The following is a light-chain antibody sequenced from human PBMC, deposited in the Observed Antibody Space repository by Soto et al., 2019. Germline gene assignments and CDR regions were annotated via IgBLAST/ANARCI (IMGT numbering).Light chain of an antibody. V-gene: IGKV1-9*01. CDR3: QQLNTYPIP. CDR2: GAS. J-gene: IGKJ5*01. Sequence: IQLTQSPSSLSASVGDRVTITCRASQGISSYLAWYQQKPGKAPKLLIYGASTLEGGVPFRFSGSGSGTDFTLTISSLQPEDFATYYCQQLNTYPIPFGQGTRLEIK. CDR1: QGISSY.